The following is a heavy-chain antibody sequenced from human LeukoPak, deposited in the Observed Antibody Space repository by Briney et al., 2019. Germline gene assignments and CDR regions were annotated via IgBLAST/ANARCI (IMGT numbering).Heavy chain of an antibody. Sequence: GRSLRLSCAASGFTVKDNFMSRVRQAPGKGLEWVSVLYSGGATYYADSVKGRFTISRDNSKNIVFLQMNDLRTEDTAFYYCTRDSANYHFAYWGQGALVTVSS. CDR2: LYSGGAT. V-gene: IGHV3-66*01. J-gene: IGHJ4*02. D-gene: IGHD4/OR15-4a*01. CDR3: TRDSANYHFAY. CDR1: GFTVKDNF.